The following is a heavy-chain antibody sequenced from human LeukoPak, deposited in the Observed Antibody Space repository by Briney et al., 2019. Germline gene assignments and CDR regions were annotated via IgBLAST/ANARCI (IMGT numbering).Heavy chain of an antibody. V-gene: IGHV3-21*01. CDR2: ISSGGSYI. J-gene: IGHJ4*02. CDR1: GFTFSDYA. CDR3: ARGPALYCTSSSCLDGVD. D-gene: IGHD2-2*01. Sequence: GGSLRLSCAASGFTFSDYAMNWVRQAPGKGLEWVSSISSGGSYISYADSVKGRYTVSRDNAKDSLFLQMRSLRDEDTAVYYCARGPALYCTSSSCLDGVDWGQGTLVSVSS.